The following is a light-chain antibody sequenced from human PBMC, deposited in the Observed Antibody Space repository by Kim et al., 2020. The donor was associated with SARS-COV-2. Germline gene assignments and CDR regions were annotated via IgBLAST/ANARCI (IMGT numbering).Light chain of an antibody. CDR3: QQYYSTPPS. J-gene: IGKJ2*03. CDR2: WAS. V-gene: IGKV4-1*01. Sequence: RATLSGKSSHTVLYNSNNKNYLAWYQQKPGQAPKLLIYWASIRESGVSDRFSGRGSETDFTLTISSLQAEDVAVYYCQQYYSTPPSFGQGTKLEI. CDR1: HTVLYNSNNKNY.